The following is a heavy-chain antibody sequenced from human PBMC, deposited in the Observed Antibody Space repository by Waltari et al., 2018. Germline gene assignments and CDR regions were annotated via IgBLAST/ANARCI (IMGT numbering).Heavy chain of an antibody. V-gene: IGHV4-39*07. Sequence: QLQLQESGPGLVKPSATLSLTCTVSGGSISSSSYYWGWNRQPPGKWLEWIGSIYYSGSTYYNPSLNSRVTISVDTSKNQFSLKLSSVTAADTAVYYCARVGRLQWLDYWGQGTLVTVSS. CDR1: GGSISSSSYY. J-gene: IGHJ4*02. CDR3: ARVGRLQWLDY. CDR2: IYYSGST. D-gene: IGHD4-4*01.